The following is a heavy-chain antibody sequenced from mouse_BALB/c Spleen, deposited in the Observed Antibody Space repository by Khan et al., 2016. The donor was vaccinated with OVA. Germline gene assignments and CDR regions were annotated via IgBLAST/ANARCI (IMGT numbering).Heavy chain of an antibody. J-gene: IGHJ1*01. Sequence: VQLKQSGAELARPGASVKLSCKASGYIFTDYNINWMRQRTGQGLEWIGEIYPGSGNTYYNERFKGKATLTVDTSSSTAYMHLSSLTSEDSAVYFWTREGAGCFDYWGEGTAVTVSS. D-gene: IGHD2-4*01. CDR1: GYIFTDYN. CDR2: IYPGSGNT. CDR3: TREGAGCFDY. V-gene: IGHV1-77*01.